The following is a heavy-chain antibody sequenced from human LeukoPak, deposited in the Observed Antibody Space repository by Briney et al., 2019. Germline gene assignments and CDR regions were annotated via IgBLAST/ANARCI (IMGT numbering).Heavy chain of an antibody. CDR3: ARGLSEYYDSCGLNWFDP. CDR2: ISSSGSTI. V-gene: IGHV3-48*03. CDR1: GFSFSTYE. J-gene: IGHJ5*02. D-gene: IGHD3-22*01. Sequence: GGSLRLSCAASGFSFSTYEMNWVRQAPGKGLEWVSYISSSGSTIYYTDSVKGRFTISRDSAKNSLFLQMNSLRAEDTAVYYCARGLSEYYDSCGLNWFDPWGQGTLVTVSS.